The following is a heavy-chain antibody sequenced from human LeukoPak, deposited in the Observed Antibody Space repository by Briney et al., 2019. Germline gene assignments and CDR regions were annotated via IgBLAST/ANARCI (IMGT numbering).Heavy chain of an antibody. J-gene: IGHJ4*02. Sequence: ASETLSLTCTVSGGSISSYYWSWIRQPAGKGLEWIGYINYSGRTNYNPSLKSRVTISVDTSKNQFSLKLTSVTAAGTAVYYCAREDYNFLWGQGTLVTVSS. CDR1: GGSISSYY. D-gene: IGHD3-3*01. V-gene: IGHV4-59*12. CDR2: INYSGRT. CDR3: AREDYNFL.